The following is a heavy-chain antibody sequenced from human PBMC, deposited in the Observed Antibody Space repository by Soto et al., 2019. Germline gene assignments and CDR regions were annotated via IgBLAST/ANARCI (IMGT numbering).Heavy chain of an antibody. Sequence: QLQLQESGSGLVKPSQTLSLTCAVSGGSISSGGYSWSWIRQPPGKGLEWIGYIYHSGSTYYNPSRKSRVTISVERSKNQFSLKLSSVTAADTAVYYCARGGVDYYDSSGYYFSPYYFDYWGQGTLVTVSS. V-gene: IGHV4-30-2*01. J-gene: IGHJ4*02. D-gene: IGHD3-22*01. CDR3: ARGGVDYYDSSGYYFSPYYFDY. CDR2: IYHSGST. CDR1: GGSISSGGYS.